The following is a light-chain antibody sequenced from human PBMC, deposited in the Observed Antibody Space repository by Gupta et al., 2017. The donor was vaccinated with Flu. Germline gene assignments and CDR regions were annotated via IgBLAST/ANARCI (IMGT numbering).Light chain of an antibody. J-gene: IGKJ4*01. V-gene: IGKV1-5*03. Sequence: DIQMTQSPSTLSASVGDRVTITCRASQSISSWLAWYQQKPGKAPKLLIYKASSLESGVPSRFSGSGSGTEFTVTISSLQPDDSATYYCQQYNSYSLTFGGGTKVEIK. CDR1: QSISSW. CDR3: QQYNSYSLT. CDR2: KAS.